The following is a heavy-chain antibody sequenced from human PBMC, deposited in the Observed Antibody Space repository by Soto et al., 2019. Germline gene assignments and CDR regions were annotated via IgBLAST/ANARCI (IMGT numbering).Heavy chain of an antibody. V-gene: IGHV1-2*02. D-gene: IGHD2-8*01. CDR1: GYTFTGYY. CDR2: INPNSGGT. J-gene: IGHJ6*02. CDR3: ARFPMYAMGPYNYFYGIDL. Sequence: ASVKVSCKASGYTFTGYYMHWVRQAPGQGLEWMGWINPNSGGTNYAQKFQGRVTMTRDTSISTAYMELSRLRSDDTAVYYCARFPMYAMGPYNYFYGIDLWGQGTTVTVSS.